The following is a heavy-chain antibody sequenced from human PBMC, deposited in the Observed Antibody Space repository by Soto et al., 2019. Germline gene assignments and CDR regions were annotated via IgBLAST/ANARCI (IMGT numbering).Heavy chain of an antibody. CDR1: GYTFTSYV. V-gene: IGHV1-18*01. D-gene: IGHD2-15*01. CDR2: ISAYNGNT. J-gene: IGHJ6*02. CDR3: ARYQIESEGYCSGGSCYSVYYGMDV. Sequence: ASVKVSCKASGYTFTSYVISLLLQAPGQGLEWIGWISAYNGNTNYAQKLQGRVTMTTDTSTSTAYMELRSLRSDDTAVYYCARYQIESEGYCSGGSCYSVYYGMDVWGQGTTVTVSS.